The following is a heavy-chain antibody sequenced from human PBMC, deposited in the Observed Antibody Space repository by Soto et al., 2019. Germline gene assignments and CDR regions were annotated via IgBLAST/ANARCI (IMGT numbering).Heavy chain of an antibody. D-gene: IGHD6-6*01. Sequence: GASVKVSCKASGYTFTSYGISWVRQAPGQGLEWMGWISAYNGNTNYAQKLQGRVTMTTDTSTSTAYMELRSLRSDDTAVYYCARSVSGSSSTDLDYWGQGTLVTVSS. CDR1: GYTFTSYG. V-gene: IGHV1-18*01. CDR2: ISAYNGNT. J-gene: IGHJ4*02. CDR3: ARSVSGSSSTDLDY.